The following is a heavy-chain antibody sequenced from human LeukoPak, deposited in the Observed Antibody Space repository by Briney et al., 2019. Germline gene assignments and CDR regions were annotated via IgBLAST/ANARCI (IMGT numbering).Heavy chain of an antibody. V-gene: IGHV3-30*04. CDR2: MAYDGSNK. CDR3: VGGRYFPVGFDP. CDR1: GFTFSSYA. J-gene: IGHJ5*02. D-gene: IGHD6-19*01. Sequence: GGSLRLSCAASGFTFSSYAMHWVRQAPGKGLEWVAVMAYDGSNKYYADSVKGRFTISRDNSKNTLCLQMNSLRPEDTAVYYCVGGRYFPVGFDPWGQGTLVTVSS.